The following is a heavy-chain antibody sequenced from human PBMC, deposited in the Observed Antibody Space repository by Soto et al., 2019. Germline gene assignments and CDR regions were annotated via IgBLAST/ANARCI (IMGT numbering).Heavy chain of an antibody. CDR2: IYPGDSDT. CDR1: GYSFTSYW. CDR3: ARLIGYSGYLRGDWFDP. Sequence: GESLKISCKGSGYSFTSYWIGWVRQMPGKGLEWMGIIYPGDSDTRYSPSFQGQVTISADKSISTAYLQWSSLKASDTAMYYCARLIGYSGYLRGDWFDPWGQGTLVTSPQ. J-gene: IGHJ5*02. D-gene: IGHD5-12*01. V-gene: IGHV5-51*01.